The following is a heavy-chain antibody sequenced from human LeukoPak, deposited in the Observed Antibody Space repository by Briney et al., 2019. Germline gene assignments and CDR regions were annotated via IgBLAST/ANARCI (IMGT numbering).Heavy chain of an antibody. D-gene: IGHD3-22*01. CDR1: GGTFSSYA. V-gene: IGHV1-69*04. CDR3: ARDFGPYYYDSIHNAFDI. CDR2: IIPILGIA. Sequence: ASVKVSCKASGGTFSSYAISWVRQAPGQGLEWMGRIIPILGIANYAQKFQGRVTITADKSTSTAYMELSSLRSEDTAVSYCARDFGPYYYDSIHNAFDIWGQGTMVTVSS. J-gene: IGHJ3*02.